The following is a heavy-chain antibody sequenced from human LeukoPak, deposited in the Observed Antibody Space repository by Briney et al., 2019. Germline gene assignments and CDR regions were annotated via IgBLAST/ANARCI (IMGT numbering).Heavy chain of an antibody. CDR2: ISAHSRYI. V-gene: IGHV3-21*01. J-gene: IGHJ4*02. CDR1: GFSFSDFG. CDR3: ARQYYDFWSGFYTADYYFDY. D-gene: IGHD3-3*01. Sequence: GGSLRLSCAASGFSFSDFGMNWVRQAPGKGLEWVSPISAHSRYIYYADSVKGRFTISRDNAQTSLYLEMNSLRGEDSAVYYCARQYYDFWSGFYTADYYFDYWGRGTLVTVSS.